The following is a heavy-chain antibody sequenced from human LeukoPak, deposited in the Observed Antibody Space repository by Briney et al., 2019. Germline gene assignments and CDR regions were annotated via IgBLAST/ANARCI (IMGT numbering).Heavy chain of an antibody. CDR3: RAAADLNDY. Sequence: GGSLKLSCAASGFTFSGSAMHWVRQPSGKGLEWLGRIRSKADSYTTAYAASVKGRFIVSRDDSKNTAYLQMNSLKTEDTAVYYCRAAADLNDYWGQGTLVTVSS. CDR1: GFTFSGSA. J-gene: IGHJ4*02. V-gene: IGHV3-73*01. D-gene: IGHD6-13*01. CDR2: IRSKADSYTT.